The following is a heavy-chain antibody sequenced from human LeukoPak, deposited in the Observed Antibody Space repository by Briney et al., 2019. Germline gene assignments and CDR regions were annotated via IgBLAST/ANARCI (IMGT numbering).Heavy chain of an antibody. J-gene: IGHJ4*02. CDR2: ITSSGSYI. CDR3: AKDGTSYYYIYY. V-gene: IGHV3-21*01. D-gene: IGHD2/OR15-2a*01. CDR1: AFSFSNYN. Sequence: GGSLRLSCAASAFSFSNYNMNWVRQAPGKGLEWVSSITSSGSYIYYADSVKGRFTVSRDDSKNTLYLQMNSLRGDDTAVYYCAKDGTSYYYIYYWGQGTLVTVSS.